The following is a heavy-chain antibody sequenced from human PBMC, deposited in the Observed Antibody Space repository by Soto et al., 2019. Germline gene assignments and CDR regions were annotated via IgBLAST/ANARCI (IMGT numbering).Heavy chain of an antibody. CDR3: AIDRDGYYIDF. CDR2: IYSGGST. D-gene: IGHD2-21*02. CDR1: GFTVSSNY. J-gene: IGHJ4*02. Sequence: EVQLVESGGGLVQPGGSLRLSCAASGFTVSSNYMSWVRQAPGKGLEWVSVIYSGGSTYYADSVKGRFTISRDNSKNTLYLKMNGLIAEDTAVYYCAIDRDGYYIDFWCQGTLVTVSS. V-gene: IGHV3-66*01.